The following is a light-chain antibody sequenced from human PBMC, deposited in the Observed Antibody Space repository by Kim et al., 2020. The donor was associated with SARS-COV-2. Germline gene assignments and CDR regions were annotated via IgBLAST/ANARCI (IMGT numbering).Light chain of an antibody. Sequence: GQRVTISCPGVSYNIGIHAVSWYQQIPGAAPKLLVYGSTQRPSGVPDRFSGSKSRTSASLAISGLQSEDEADYYCASWDDSLNGWVFGGGTQLTVL. J-gene: IGLJ3*02. CDR1: SYNIGIHA. CDR3: ASWDDSLNGWV. V-gene: IGLV1-44*01. CDR2: GST.